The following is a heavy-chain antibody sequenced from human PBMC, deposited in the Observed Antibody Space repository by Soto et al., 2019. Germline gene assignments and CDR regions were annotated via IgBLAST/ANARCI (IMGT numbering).Heavy chain of an antibody. Sequence: GGSLRLSCAASVFTFSTYAMSWVRQAPGKGLEWVSAISGSGDSTYSADSVRGRFTISRDNSINTLYLQMNNLGYEDTAVYYCARPRGYGVFDAYDIWGQGTMVTVSS. CDR3: ARPRGYGVFDAYDI. CDR2: ISGSGDST. V-gene: IGHV3-23*01. CDR1: VFTFSTYA. J-gene: IGHJ3*02. D-gene: IGHD4-17*01.